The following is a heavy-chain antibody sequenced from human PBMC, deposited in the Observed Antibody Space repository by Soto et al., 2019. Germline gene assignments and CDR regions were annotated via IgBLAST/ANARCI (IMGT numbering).Heavy chain of an antibody. CDR2: SDYSGNT. D-gene: IGHD7-27*01. Sequence: SETLSLTCTVSGGSITSDNWSWIRQPPGKGLEWIAYSDYSGNTKYNPSLKSRVTISVDTSKNQYSLEVRPVTATDTAVDYCARQLGNGWFDSWGQGTLVTVSS. V-gene: IGHV4-59*08. CDR1: GGSITSDN. J-gene: IGHJ5*01. CDR3: ARQLGNGWFDS.